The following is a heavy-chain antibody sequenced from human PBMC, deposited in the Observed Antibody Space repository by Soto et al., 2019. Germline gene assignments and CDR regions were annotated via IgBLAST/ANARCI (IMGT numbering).Heavy chain of an antibody. D-gene: IGHD3-9*01. Sequence: PSETLSLTCAVFGGSFNDYYWSWIRQPPGKGLEWIGEINHSGSTNYNPSLKSRVTMSVDTSKKQFSLKLSSVTAADTAVYYCARDYYDTLTAPIVYFDSWGQRILLTVSS. CDR3: ARDYYDTLTAPIVYFDS. CDR1: GGSFNDYY. J-gene: IGHJ4*02. CDR2: INHSGST. V-gene: IGHV4-34*01.